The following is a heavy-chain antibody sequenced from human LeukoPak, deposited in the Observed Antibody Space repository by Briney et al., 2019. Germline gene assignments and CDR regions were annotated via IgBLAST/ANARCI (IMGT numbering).Heavy chain of an antibody. J-gene: IGHJ6*02. Sequence: GGSLRLSCAASGFTFSSYWMSWVRQAPGKGLEWVANIKQDGSEKYYVDFVKGRFTISRDNAKNSLYLQMNSLRAEDTAVYYCARNRYYYDSSGYQYYYYYGMDVWGQGTTVTVSS. V-gene: IGHV3-7*01. CDR1: GFTFSSYW. D-gene: IGHD3-22*01. CDR2: IKQDGSEK. CDR3: ARNRYYYDSSGYQYYYYYGMDV.